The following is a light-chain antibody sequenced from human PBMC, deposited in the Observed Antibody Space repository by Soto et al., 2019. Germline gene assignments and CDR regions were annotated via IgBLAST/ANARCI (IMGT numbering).Light chain of an antibody. V-gene: IGKV1-9*01. CDR3: QQRNSYPLS. Sequence: DIQLTQSPSFLSTSVGDRVTITCRASQGMSNYLAWYKRKTGKAPKLLIYTASTLQSGVPSRFSGSGYGTEFTLTISSLQPEAFATDDCQQRNSYPLSFGGGTKVEIK. CDR1: QGMSNY. J-gene: IGKJ4*01. CDR2: TAS.